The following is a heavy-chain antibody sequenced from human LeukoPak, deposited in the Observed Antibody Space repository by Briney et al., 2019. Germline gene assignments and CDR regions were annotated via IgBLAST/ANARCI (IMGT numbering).Heavy chain of an antibody. Sequence: SVKVSCKASGGTFSSYAISWVRQAPGQGLEWMGRIIPILGIANYAQKFQGRVTITADKSTSTAYMGLSSLRSEDTAVYYCARDSRYCSGGSCYDYWGQGTLVTVSS. CDR1: GGTFSSYA. D-gene: IGHD2-15*01. CDR3: ARDSRYCSGGSCYDY. V-gene: IGHV1-69*04. J-gene: IGHJ4*02. CDR2: IIPILGIA.